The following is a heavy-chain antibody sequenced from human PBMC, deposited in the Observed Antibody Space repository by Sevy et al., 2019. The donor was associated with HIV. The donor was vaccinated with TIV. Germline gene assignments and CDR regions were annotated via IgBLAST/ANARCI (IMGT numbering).Heavy chain of an antibody. D-gene: IGHD3-10*01. Sequence: GGSLRLSCAASGFTFSSYDMHWVRQAPGKGLEWVAVILHDGSYREYVDSVRGRFTMSRDNSKNTMYLQMNCLSIEDPAVYYSAKNRLASGSYYSRHGLDVWGRGTMVTVSS. V-gene: IGHV3-30*18. J-gene: IGHJ6*02. CDR2: ILHDGSYR. CDR1: GFTFSSYD. CDR3: AKNRLASGSYYSRHGLDV.